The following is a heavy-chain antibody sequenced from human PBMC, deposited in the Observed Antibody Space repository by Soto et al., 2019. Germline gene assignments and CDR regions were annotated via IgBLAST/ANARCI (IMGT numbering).Heavy chain of an antibody. CDR2: ISSSSSYI. Sequence: EVQLVESGGGLVKPGGSLRLSCAASGFTFSSYSMNWVRQAPGKGLEWVSSISSSSSYIYYADSVKGRFTISRDNAKNSLYLQMNSLRAEDTAVYYCARDLRKYSSFPLGYYYGMDVWGQGTTVTVSS. V-gene: IGHV3-21*01. J-gene: IGHJ6*02. CDR1: GFTFSSYS. CDR3: ARDLRKYSSFPLGYYYGMDV. D-gene: IGHD6-6*01.